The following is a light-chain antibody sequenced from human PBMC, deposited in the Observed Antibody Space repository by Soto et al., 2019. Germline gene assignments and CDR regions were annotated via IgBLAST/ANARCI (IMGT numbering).Light chain of an antibody. CDR1: SSVVGDYNY. CDR2: EVT. CDR3: ISYTSRSTVYV. V-gene: IGLV2-14*01. Sequence: QSALTHPAPVSRSPGQSITISCTGTSSVVGDYNYVSWYQQHPGKAPKLIIYEVTNRPSGISNRFSGSKSGNTASLTISGLQAEDEADYHCISYTSRSTVYVFGTGTKGAVL. J-gene: IGLJ1*01.